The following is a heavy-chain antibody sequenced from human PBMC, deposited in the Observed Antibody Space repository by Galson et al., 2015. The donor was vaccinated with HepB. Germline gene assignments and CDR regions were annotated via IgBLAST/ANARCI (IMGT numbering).Heavy chain of an antibody. D-gene: IGHD2-15*01. CDR2: IIPTFGSV. Sequence: SVKVSCKASGDSFSSYVISWVRQAPGQGLEWRGGIIPTFGSVSKAQRFQGRVTIHADEGSSTAYMEVRSLTSEDTAVYYCARGLLPRHYYFDYWGQGTRVTVSS. V-gene: IGHV1-69*13. J-gene: IGHJ4*02. CDR1: GDSFSSYV. CDR3: ARGLLPRHYYFDY.